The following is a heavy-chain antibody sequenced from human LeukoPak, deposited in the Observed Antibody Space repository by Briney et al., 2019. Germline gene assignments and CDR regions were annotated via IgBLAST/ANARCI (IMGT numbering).Heavy chain of an antibody. CDR3: AKDHYWSIDY. Sequence: GSLPLSCAASGCDFSSNWMHWVRHAPGQGLVWVSRIKGDGISTNYADSVKGRFTISRDIAKNTLYLQMNSLRAEDTGVYYCAKDHYWSIDYWGRGTLVTVSS. CDR1: GCDFSSNW. J-gene: IGHJ4*02. CDR2: IKGDGIST. V-gene: IGHV3-74*01. D-gene: IGHD3-3*01.